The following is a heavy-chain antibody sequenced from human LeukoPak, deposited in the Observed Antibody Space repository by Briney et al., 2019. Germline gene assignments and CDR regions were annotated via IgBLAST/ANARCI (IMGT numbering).Heavy chain of an antibody. Sequence: SETLSLTCTVSGDSISSGNYYWTWIRQPAGKGLEWIGRIYTSGNTNYNPSLKSQVTISMDTSKNQFSLNLNSVTAADTAVYYCARDRAGDSYDIWGQGTMVTVSS. CDR3: ARDRAGDSYDI. CDR2: IYTSGNT. CDR1: GDSISSGNYY. V-gene: IGHV4-61*02. J-gene: IGHJ3*02. D-gene: IGHD3-22*01.